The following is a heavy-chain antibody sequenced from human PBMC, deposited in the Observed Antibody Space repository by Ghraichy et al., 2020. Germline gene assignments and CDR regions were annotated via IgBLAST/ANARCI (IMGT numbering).Heavy chain of an antibody. J-gene: IGHJ5*02. Sequence: SETLSLTCTVSGGSISSTTYYWGWIRQPPGKGLEWIGSIYHSGGTYYNPSLRGRVTISVDTSKNQFSLKLTSVTAADTAVYYCANSPPPSGNYRLRKSDGFDPWGQGTLVTVSS. V-gene: IGHV4-39*01. CDR3: ANSPPPSGNYRLRKSDGFDP. D-gene: IGHD3-3*01. CDR2: IYHSGGT. CDR1: GGSISSTTYY.